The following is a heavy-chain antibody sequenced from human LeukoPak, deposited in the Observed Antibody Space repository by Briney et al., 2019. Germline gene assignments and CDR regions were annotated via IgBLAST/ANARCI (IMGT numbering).Heavy chain of an antibody. CDR3: AKSPKVVGATFDY. CDR1: GFTFSSYG. Sequence: GGSLRLSCAASGFTFSSYGMSWVRQAPGKGLEWVSAISGSGGSTYYADSVKGRFTISRDNSKNTLYLQMNSLRAEDTAVYYCAKSPKVVGATFDYWGQGTLVTVSS. CDR2: ISGSGGST. J-gene: IGHJ4*02. D-gene: IGHD1-26*01. V-gene: IGHV3-23*01.